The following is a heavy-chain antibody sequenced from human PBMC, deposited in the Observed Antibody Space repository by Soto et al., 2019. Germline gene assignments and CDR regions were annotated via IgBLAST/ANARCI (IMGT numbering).Heavy chain of an antibody. CDR2: IYYSGST. D-gene: IGHD4-17*01. Sequence: PSETLSLTCTVSGGSISSSSYYWGWIRQPPGEGLEWIGSIYYSGSTYYNPSLKSRVTISVDTSKNQFSLKLSSVTAADTAVYYCARTLTTVIDVNYWGQGTLVTVSS. J-gene: IGHJ4*02. CDR1: GGSISSSSYY. V-gene: IGHV4-39*01. CDR3: ARTLTTVIDVNY.